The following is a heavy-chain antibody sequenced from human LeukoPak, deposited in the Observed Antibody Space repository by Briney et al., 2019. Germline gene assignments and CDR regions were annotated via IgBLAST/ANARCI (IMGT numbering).Heavy chain of an antibody. CDR1: GGSFSGYY. CDR3: ARGGGSYASMAFDY. J-gene: IGHJ4*02. V-gene: IGHV4-34*01. CDR2: INHSGST. Sequence: SSETLSLTCAVYGGSFSGYYWSWIRQPPGKGLEWIGEINHSGSTNYNPSLKSRVTISVGTSKNQFSLKLSSVTAADTAVYYCARGGGSYASMAFDYWGQGTLVTVSS. D-gene: IGHD1-26*01.